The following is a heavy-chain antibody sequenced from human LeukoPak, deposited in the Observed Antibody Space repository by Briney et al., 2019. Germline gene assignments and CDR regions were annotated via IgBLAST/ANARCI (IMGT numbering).Heavy chain of an antibody. D-gene: IGHD6-19*01. CDR2: MNPNSGNT. Sequence: ASVKVSCKASGYTFTSYDINWVRQATGQGPEWMGWMNPNSGNTGYAQKFQGRVTMARNTSISTAYMELSSLRSEDTAVYYCARVGSGWTYYYYYYMDVWGKGTTVTVSS. J-gene: IGHJ6*03. CDR3: ARVGSGWTYYYYYYMDV. V-gene: IGHV1-8*01. CDR1: GYTFTSYD.